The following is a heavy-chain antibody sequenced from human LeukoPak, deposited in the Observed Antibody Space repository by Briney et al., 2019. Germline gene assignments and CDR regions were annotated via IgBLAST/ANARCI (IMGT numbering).Heavy chain of an antibody. Sequence: WASVKVSCKASGGTFSSYAISWVRQAPGQGLEWMGGIIPIFGTANYAQKFQGRVTITTDESTSTAYMELSSLRSEDTAVYYCASRGYDSSGYSFDYWGQGTLVTVSS. CDR3: ASRGYDSSGYSFDY. J-gene: IGHJ4*02. CDR1: GGTFSSYA. D-gene: IGHD3-22*01. CDR2: IIPIFGTA. V-gene: IGHV1-69*05.